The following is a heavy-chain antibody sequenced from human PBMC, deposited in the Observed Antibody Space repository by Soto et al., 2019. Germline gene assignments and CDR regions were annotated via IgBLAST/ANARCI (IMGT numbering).Heavy chain of an antibody. CDR2: ISWNSGSI. D-gene: IGHD3-3*01. Sequence: GGSLRLSCAASGFTFDDYAMHWVRQAPGKGLEWVSGISWNSGSIGYADSVKGRFTISRDNAKNSLYLQMNSLRAEDTALYYCAKDIAPSYYDFGSGPSRLVGRYGMCVWGKGTTVTVSS. V-gene: IGHV3-9*01. CDR1: GFTFDDYA. J-gene: IGHJ6*04. CDR3: AKDIAPSYYDFGSGPSRLVGRYGMCV.